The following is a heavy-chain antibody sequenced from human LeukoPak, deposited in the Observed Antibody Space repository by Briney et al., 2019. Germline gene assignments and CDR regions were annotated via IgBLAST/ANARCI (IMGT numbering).Heavy chain of an antibody. CDR1: GYTFTSYG. V-gene: IGHV1-18*01. J-gene: IGHJ3*02. Sequence: ASVKVSCKASGYTFTSYGISWVRQAPGQGLEWMGWISAYNGNTNYAQKLQGRVTMTTDTSTSTAYMELRSLRSDDTAVYYCARGHDIVVVPASHDAFDIWGQGTMVTVSS. D-gene: IGHD2-2*01. CDR3: ARGHDIVVVPASHDAFDI. CDR2: ISAYNGNT.